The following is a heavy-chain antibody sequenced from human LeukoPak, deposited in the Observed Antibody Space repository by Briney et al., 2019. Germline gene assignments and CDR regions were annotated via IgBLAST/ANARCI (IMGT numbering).Heavy chain of an antibody. CDR3: VRAVSVSSYYFDC. D-gene: IGHD5/OR15-5a*01. Sequence: KAGGSLRLSCAASGFTFSDYYMSWIRQAPGKGLEWISYISSSSSHTNYVDSVKGRFTISRDNAKNSLYLQMNSLRAEDTAVYYCVRAVSVSSYYFDCWGQGTLVTVSS. J-gene: IGHJ4*02. CDR2: ISSSSSHT. CDR1: GFTFSDYY. V-gene: IGHV3-11*05.